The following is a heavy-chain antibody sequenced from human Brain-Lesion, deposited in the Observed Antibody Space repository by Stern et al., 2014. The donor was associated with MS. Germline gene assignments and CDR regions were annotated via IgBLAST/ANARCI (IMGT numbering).Heavy chain of an antibody. V-gene: IGHV4-61*02. CDR1: GGSIRSGSDY. CDR3: ASGYRIFDY. D-gene: IGHD5-18*01. J-gene: IGHJ4*02. Sequence: QVQLVESVPGLVKPSQTLSLTCTVSGGSIRSGSDYWSWIRQPVGKRLEWIGLIHAGGSAFSTPSLKSRVTISTDTSMTQFSLELNSATAADTAIYYCASGYRIFDYWGQGILVTVSS. CDR2: IHAGGSA.